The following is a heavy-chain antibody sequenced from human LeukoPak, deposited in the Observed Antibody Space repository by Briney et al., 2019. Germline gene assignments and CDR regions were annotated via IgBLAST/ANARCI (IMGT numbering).Heavy chain of an antibody. Sequence: YPGDSDTRYRPSFQGQVTISADKSISTAYLQWSSLKASDTAMYYCARTYSSSWYDAFDIWGQGTMVTVSS. V-gene: IGHV5-51*01. J-gene: IGHJ3*02. CDR3: ARTYSSSWYDAFDI. D-gene: IGHD6-13*01. CDR2: YPGDSDT.